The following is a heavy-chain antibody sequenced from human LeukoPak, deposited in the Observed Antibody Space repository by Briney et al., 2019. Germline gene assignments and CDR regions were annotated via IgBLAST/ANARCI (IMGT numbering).Heavy chain of an antibody. CDR2: ISYDGSNK. D-gene: IGHD6-6*01. Sequence: GGSLRLSCAASGFTFSSYGIHWVRQAPGKGLEWVAVISYDGSNKYYADSVKGRFTISRDNSKNTLYLQMNSLRAEDTALYYCVKASSSSPQYNWFDAWGQGTLVTVSS. J-gene: IGHJ5*02. V-gene: IGHV3-30*18. CDR3: VKASSSSPQYNWFDA. CDR1: GFTFSSYG.